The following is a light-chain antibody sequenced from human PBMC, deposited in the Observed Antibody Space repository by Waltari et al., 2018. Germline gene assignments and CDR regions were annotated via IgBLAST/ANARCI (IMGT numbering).Light chain of an antibody. J-gene: IGLJ1*01. CDR2: VNN. Sequence: QSVLTQPPSVSGAPGQRVTISCTGSDSNIGAGYHVHWYHQRPGKAPKLLIHVNNNRPSGGPDRFSASTSGTSASLAITGLQAEDEGDYYCQSYDIGLSGPYVFGSGTEVTVL. V-gene: IGLV1-40*01. CDR1: DSNIGAGYH. CDR3: QSYDIGLSGPYV.